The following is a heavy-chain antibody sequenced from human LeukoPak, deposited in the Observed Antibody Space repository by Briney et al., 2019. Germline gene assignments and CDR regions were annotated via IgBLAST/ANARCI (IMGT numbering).Heavy chain of an antibody. D-gene: IGHD3-10*01. Sequence: SETLSLTCTVSGGSISNYYWTWIRQSPGKSLEWIGCSHKSGSTNYNPSLKSRVTMSVDTSKNQFSLKVSSVTAADTAVYYCARVFDSGSQAYFYYMDVWGKGTTVTIFS. V-gene: IGHV4-4*07. CDR1: GGSISNYY. CDR2: SHKSGST. J-gene: IGHJ6*03. CDR3: ARVFDSGSQAYFYYMDV.